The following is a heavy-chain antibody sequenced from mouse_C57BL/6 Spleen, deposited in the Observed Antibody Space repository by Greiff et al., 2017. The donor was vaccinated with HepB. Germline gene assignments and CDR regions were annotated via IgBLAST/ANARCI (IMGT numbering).Heavy chain of an antibody. CDR3: ARVGLRRGYFDY. V-gene: IGHV1-80*01. CDR2: IYPGDGDT. J-gene: IGHJ2*01. D-gene: IGHD2-2*01. CDR1: GYAFSSYW. Sequence: QVQLQQSGAELVKPGASVKISCKASGYAFSSYWMNWVKQRPGKGLEWIGQIYPGDGDTNYNGKFKGKATLTADKSSSTAYMQLSSLTSEDSAVYFCARVGLRRGYFDYWGQGTTLTVSS.